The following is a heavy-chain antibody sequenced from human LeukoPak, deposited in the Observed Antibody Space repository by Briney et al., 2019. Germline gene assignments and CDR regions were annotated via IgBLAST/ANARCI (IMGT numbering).Heavy chain of an antibody. V-gene: IGHV3-66*02. CDR2: IYSGGST. Sequence: GGSLRLSCAASGFTVSSNYMSWVRQAPGKGLEWVSVIYSGGSTYYADSVKGRFTISRDNSKNTLHLQMNSLRAEDTAVYYCARQTIDDSSGYYDYWGQGTLVTVSS. J-gene: IGHJ4*02. D-gene: IGHD3-22*01. CDR3: ARQTIDDSSGYYDY. CDR1: GFTVSSNY.